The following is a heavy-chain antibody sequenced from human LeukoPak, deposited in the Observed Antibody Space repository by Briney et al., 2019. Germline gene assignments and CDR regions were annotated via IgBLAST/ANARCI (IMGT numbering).Heavy chain of an antibody. J-gene: IGHJ5*02. Sequence: SETLSLTCTVSGGSISSYYWSWIRQPPGKGLERIGYIYYSGSTNYNPSLKSRVTISVDTSKNQFSLKLSSVTAADTAVYYCARVKLERGKSIWFDPWGQGTLVTVSS. CDR3: ARVKLERGKSIWFDP. V-gene: IGHV4-59*01. CDR2: IYYSGST. D-gene: IGHD1-1*01. CDR1: GGSISSYY.